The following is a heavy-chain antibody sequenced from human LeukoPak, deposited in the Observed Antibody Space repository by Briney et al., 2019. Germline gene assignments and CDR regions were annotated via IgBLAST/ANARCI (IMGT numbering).Heavy chain of an antibody. V-gene: IGHV3-23*01. CDR1: GFTFSSYA. Sequence: GGSLRLSCAASGFTFSSYAMSWVRQAPGKGLEWVSAISGSGGSAYYADSVKGRFTISRDNSKNTLYLQMNSLRAEDTAVYYCAKGQHSSSWYFDYWGQGTLVTVSS. CDR2: ISGSGGSA. J-gene: IGHJ4*02. CDR3: AKGQHSSSWYFDY. D-gene: IGHD6-13*01.